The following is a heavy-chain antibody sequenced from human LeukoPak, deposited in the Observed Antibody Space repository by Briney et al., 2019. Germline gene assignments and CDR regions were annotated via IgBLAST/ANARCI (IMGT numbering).Heavy chain of an antibody. V-gene: IGHV1-2*02. CDR2: INPNSGGT. CDR3: ARVRYSGSYYAY. J-gene: IGHJ4*02. D-gene: IGHD1-26*01. CDR1: GYTFTTYY. Sequence: GASVKVSCKASGYTFTTYYIHWVRQAPGQGLEWMGWINPNSGGTNYAQKFQGRVTMTRDTSISTAYMELSRLRSDDTAVYYCARVRYSGSYYAYWSQGTLVTVSS.